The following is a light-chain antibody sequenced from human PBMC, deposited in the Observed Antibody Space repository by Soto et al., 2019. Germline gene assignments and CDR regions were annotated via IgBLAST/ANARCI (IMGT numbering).Light chain of an antibody. CDR3: QQYDNVFT. CDR1: QDINIY. V-gene: IGKV1-33*01. CDR2: DAS. Sequence: DSQMTQSPSSRAASVGDRFTRTCQASQDINIYLNWYQQKPGKAPKLLIYDASNLQTGVPSRFSGSGYGTDFTFTISSLQPEDIATYYCQQYDNVFTFGQGTRLEI. J-gene: IGKJ5*01.